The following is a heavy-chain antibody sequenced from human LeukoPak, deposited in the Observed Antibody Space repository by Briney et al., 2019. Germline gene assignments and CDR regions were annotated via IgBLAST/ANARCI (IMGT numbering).Heavy chain of an antibody. CDR2: ISAYNGNT. V-gene: IGHV1-18*01. D-gene: IGHD5-18*01. J-gene: IGHJ6*03. CDR3: ATVRVDTAMVQGYYYYYYYMDV. Sequence: ASVKVSCKASGYTFTSYGISWVRQAPGQGLEWMGWISAYNGNTNYAQKLQGRVTMTTDTSTSTAYMELRSLRSDDTAVYYCATVRVDTAMVQGYYYYYYYMDVWGKGTTVTVSS. CDR1: GYTFTSYG.